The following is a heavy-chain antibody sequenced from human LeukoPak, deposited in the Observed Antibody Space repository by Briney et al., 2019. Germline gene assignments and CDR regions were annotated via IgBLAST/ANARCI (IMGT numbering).Heavy chain of an antibody. CDR2: ISYDGSNK. CDR3: AKDSYSSGRH. CDR1: GFTFSSYG. J-gene: IGHJ4*02. D-gene: IGHD6-19*01. V-gene: IGHV3-30*18. Sequence: GRSLRLSCAASGFTFSSYGMHWVRQAPGKGLEWVAVISYDGSNKYYADSVKGRFTISRDNSKNTLYLQMNSLRAEDTAVYYCAKDSYSSGRHWGQGTLVTVSS.